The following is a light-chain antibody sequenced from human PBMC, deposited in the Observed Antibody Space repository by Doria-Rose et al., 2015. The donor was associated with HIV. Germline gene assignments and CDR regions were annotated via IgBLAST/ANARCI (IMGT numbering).Light chain of an antibody. CDR2: DGS. CDR1: QSFSSTY. V-gene: IGKV3-20*01. Sequence: TQSPGTLSLSPGERATLSCRASQSFSSTYLAWYQQKPGQAPSLLIYDGSTRATGIPDRFGASGSGTDFTLTIKRLEPEDFALYYCHQYGTSWTFGQGTKVEI. J-gene: IGKJ1*01. CDR3: HQYGTSWT.